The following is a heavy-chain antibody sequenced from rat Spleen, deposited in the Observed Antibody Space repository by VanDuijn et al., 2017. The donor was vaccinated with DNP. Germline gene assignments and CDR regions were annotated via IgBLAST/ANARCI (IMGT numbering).Heavy chain of an antibody. Sequence: VQLKESGPGLVQPSQTLSLTCTVSGFSLSSYGVIWVRQPPGKGLEWMGYINNAGSTNYNPSLKSRVSITRDTSKNQLFLQVNSVTTEDRATYYCARSVDWDPYVMDAWGQGASVTVSS. D-gene: IGHD5-1*01. J-gene: IGHJ4*01. CDR3: ARSVDWDPYVMDA. V-gene: IGHV3-3*01. CDR2: INNAGST. CDR1: GFSLSSYG.